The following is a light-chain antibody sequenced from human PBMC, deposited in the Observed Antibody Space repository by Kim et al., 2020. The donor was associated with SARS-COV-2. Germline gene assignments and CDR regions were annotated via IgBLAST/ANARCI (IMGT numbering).Light chain of an antibody. J-gene: IGKJ2*01. CDR3: HQYFGTPYT. CDR2: WAS. Sequence: DIVMTQSPDSLPVSLGERATINCKFSQSVLYSSNNKNYLAWYQQKPGQPPKLLIYWASTRESGVPDRFSGSGSGTDFTLTISSLEAEDVAVYYGHQYFGTPYTFGQGTKLEI. V-gene: IGKV4-1*01. CDR1: QSVLYSSNNKNY.